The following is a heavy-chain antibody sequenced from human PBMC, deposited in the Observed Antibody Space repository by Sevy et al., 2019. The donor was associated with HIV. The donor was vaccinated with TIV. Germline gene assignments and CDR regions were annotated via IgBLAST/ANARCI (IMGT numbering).Heavy chain of an antibody. Sequence: GESLKISCAASGFTFSSYSMNWVRQAPGKGLEWVSSISSSSSYIYYADSVKGRFTISRDNAKNSLYLQMNSLRAEDTAVYYCARDLFSEFGGGGGCFDYWGQGTLVTVSS. CDR2: ISSSSSYI. V-gene: IGHV3-21*01. J-gene: IGHJ4*02. CDR3: ARDLFSEFGGGGGCFDY. CDR1: GFTFSSYS. D-gene: IGHD2-15*01.